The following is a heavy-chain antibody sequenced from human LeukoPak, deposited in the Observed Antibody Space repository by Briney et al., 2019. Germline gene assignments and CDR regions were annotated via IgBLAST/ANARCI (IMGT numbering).Heavy chain of an antibody. J-gene: IGHJ3*02. CDR1: GGPISSFY. D-gene: IGHD2-2*01. CDR3: AREIPSRAFDI. V-gene: IGHV4-59*01. CDR2: IYNSGST. Sequence: SETLSLTCTVSGGPISSFYWSWIRQPPGKGLEWIGYIYNSGSTNYNPSLKRRVTISVDTPKKQSSLKLTSVTAADTAVYYCAREIPSRAFDIWGLGTMVTVSS.